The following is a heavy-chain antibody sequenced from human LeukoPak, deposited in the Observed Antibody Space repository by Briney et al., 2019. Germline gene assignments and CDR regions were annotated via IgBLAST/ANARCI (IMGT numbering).Heavy chain of an antibody. Sequence: GGSLRLSCAASGYTFSSYSMNWVRQAPGKGLEWVSAISGSGGSTYYADSVKGRFTISRDNSKNTLYLQMNSLRAEDTAVYYCQGYELEQGGQGTLVTVSS. CDR1: GYTFSSYS. J-gene: IGHJ4*02. CDR2: ISGSGGST. CDR3: QGYELEQ. D-gene: IGHD1/OR15-1a*01. V-gene: IGHV3-23*01.